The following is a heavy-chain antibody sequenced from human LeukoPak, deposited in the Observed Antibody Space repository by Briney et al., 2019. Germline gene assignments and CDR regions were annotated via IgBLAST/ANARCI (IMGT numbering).Heavy chain of an antibody. Sequence: SGTLSLTCAVSGGSISSSNWWSWVRQPPGKGLEWIGEIYHSGSTNYNPSLKSRVTISVDKSKNQFSLKLSSVTAADTAVYYCARRYSSGWSVFDYWGQGTLVTVSS. CDR3: ARRYSSGWSVFDY. D-gene: IGHD6-19*01. CDR2: IYHSGST. J-gene: IGHJ4*02. V-gene: IGHV4-4*02. CDR1: GGSISSSNW.